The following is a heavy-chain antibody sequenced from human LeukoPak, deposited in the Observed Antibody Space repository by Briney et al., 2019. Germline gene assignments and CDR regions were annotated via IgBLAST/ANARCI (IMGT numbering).Heavy chain of an antibody. D-gene: IGHD2-21*02. Sequence: GGSLRLCCAASGFTFSSYAMSWVRQAPGKGLEWVSAISGSGGSTYYADSVKGRFTISRDNSKNTLYLQMNSLRAEDTAVYYCAEHAYCGGDCYYPYYFDYWGQGTLVTVSS. V-gene: IGHV3-23*01. J-gene: IGHJ4*02. CDR1: GFTFSSYA. CDR2: ISGSGGST. CDR3: AEHAYCGGDCYYPYYFDY.